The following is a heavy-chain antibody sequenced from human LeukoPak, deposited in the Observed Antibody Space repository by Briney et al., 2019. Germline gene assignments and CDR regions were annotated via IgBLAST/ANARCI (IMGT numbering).Heavy chain of an antibody. Sequence: GGSLRLSCAASGFSFSSHSMHCVRQAPGKGLEWVALISNDGRQYYADSVKGRFTITRDNSKNTVYLQMNSLSVEDTAVYFCARDGGYTNGHPFDYWGQGTLVTASS. J-gene: IGHJ4*02. CDR3: ARDGGYTNGHPFDY. V-gene: IGHV3-30*04. D-gene: IGHD2-8*01. CDR1: GFSFSSHS. CDR2: ISNDGRQ.